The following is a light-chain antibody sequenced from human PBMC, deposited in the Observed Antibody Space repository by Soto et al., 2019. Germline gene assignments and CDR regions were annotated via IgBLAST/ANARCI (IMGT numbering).Light chain of an antibody. CDR3: QQSFSTLWT. V-gene: IGKV1-39*01. CDR2: SAS. CDR1: HSISSY. J-gene: IGKJ1*01. Sequence: DVEMTQYPYSLSASVGDRFTMTCRASHSISSYLNWYQQKPGTAPRLLIYSASIRQSGVPSRFSGSGSGTDFTLTISGLQPGDFATYYCQQSFSTLWTFGQGTKVDI.